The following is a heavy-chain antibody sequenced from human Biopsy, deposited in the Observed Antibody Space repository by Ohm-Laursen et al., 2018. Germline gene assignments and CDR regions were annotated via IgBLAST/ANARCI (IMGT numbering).Heavy chain of an antibody. CDR3: ARDSRGGHLNATLITGKNLDS. Sequence: GTLSLTCTVSRDSISNYYWTWIRQSPGKGLEWIGYISYTGSTNYNPSVKSRVTISVDTSKNQFSLKLNYVTAADTAVYFCARDSRGGHLNATLITGKNLDSWGQGILVTVSS. D-gene: IGHD3-16*01. J-gene: IGHJ4*02. V-gene: IGHV4-59*01. CDR2: ISYTGST. CDR1: RDSISNYY.